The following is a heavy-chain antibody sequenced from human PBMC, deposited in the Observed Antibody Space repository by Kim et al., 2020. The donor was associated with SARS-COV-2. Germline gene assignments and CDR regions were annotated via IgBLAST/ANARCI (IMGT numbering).Heavy chain of an antibody. D-gene: IGHD3-10*01. CDR3: ARNPSYYYGSGSPPNWFAP. Sequence: GGSLRLSCAASGFTFSSYSMNWVRQAPGKGLEWVSSIISSSSYIYYADSVKGRFTISRDNAKNSLYLQMNSLRAEDTAVYYCARNPSYYYGSGSPPNWFAPGGQGTLVTVSS. CDR2: IISSSSYI. J-gene: IGHJ5*02. CDR1: GFTFSSYS. V-gene: IGHV3-21*01.